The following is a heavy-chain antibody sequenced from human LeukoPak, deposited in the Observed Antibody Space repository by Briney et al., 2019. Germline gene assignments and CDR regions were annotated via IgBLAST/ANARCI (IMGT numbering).Heavy chain of an antibody. CDR2: ISSSSSYI. Sequence: GGSLRLSCAASGFTFSSYSMNWVRQAPGKGLEWVSSISSSSSYIYYADSVKGRFTISRDNAKNSLYLQMNSLRAEDTAVYYCASDSPAKDAFDIWGKGTMVTVSS. V-gene: IGHV3-21*01. CDR1: GFTFSSYS. J-gene: IGHJ3*02. D-gene: IGHD6-25*01. CDR3: ASDSPAKDAFDI.